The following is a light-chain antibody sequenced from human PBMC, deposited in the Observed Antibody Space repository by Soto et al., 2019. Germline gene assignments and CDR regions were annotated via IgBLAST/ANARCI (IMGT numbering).Light chain of an antibody. Sequence: DIQLTQPASSVSASVGDRVTITCRASQDIGTWLAWYQQKPGKAPKLLIYVASNLQSGVPSRFSGAGSWTDFNLTITSLQPEDFATYHCQQADSFPFTFGPRTKVDFK. CDR2: VAS. V-gene: IGKV1-12*01. J-gene: IGKJ3*01. CDR3: QQADSFPFT. CDR1: QDIGTW.